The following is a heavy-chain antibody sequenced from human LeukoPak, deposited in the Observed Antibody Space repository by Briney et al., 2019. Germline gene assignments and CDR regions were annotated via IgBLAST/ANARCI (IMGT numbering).Heavy chain of an antibody. Sequence: PSETLSLTCTISGGSISIYYWSWIRQPPGKGLEWIGCISYSGSTNYNPSLKSRVTISVDTSKNQFSLKLSSVTAADTAVYYCARAFCGGSCLYYYYYGMDVWGQGTTVTVSS. CDR3: ARAFCGGSCLYYYYYGMDV. J-gene: IGHJ6*02. V-gene: IGHV4-59*01. D-gene: IGHD2-15*01. CDR1: GGSISIYY. CDR2: ISYSGST.